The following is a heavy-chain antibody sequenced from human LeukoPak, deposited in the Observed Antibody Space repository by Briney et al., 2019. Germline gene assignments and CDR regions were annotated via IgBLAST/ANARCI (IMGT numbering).Heavy chain of an antibody. CDR3: AKDLLGQWPTVFDY. D-gene: IGHD6-19*01. CDR1: GINLWNFL. J-gene: IGHJ4*02. V-gene: IGHV3-7*01. Sequence: GALKLFLGGSGINLWNFLVNLVRQGPGEGLGWGGKLKQDGSEKYYMDSMKGRFTISRDNAQNSLYLQMNSLRAEDTAVYYCAKDLLGQWPTVFDYWGQGTLVTVSS. CDR2: LKQDGSEK.